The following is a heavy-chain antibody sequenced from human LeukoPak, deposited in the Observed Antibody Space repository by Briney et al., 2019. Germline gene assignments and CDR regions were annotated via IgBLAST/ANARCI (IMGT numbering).Heavy chain of an antibody. J-gene: IGHJ4*02. CDR3: ARVSSGSDPDY. CDR1: GGSFSGYY. Sequence: SETLSLTCAVYGGSFSGYYWSWIRQPPGKGLEWIGEINHSGSTNYNPSLKSRVTISVDTSKNQFSLKLSSVTAADTAVYYCARVSSGSDPDYWGQGTLVTASS. D-gene: IGHD6-19*01. V-gene: IGHV4-34*01. CDR2: INHSGST.